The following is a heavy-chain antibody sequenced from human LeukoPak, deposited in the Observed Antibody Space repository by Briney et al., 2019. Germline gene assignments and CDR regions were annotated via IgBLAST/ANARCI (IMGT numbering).Heavy chain of an antibody. J-gene: IGHJ5*02. CDR3: ASRGVGIQLDNWFDP. D-gene: IGHD5-18*01. Sequence: SVKVSCKASGYTFTSYGINWVRQAPGQGLEWMGGIIPIFGTANYAQKFQGRVTITADKSTSTAYMELSSLRSEDTAVYYCASRGVGIQLDNWFDPWGQGTLVTVSS. CDR1: GYTFTSYG. V-gene: IGHV1-69*06. CDR2: IIPIFGTA.